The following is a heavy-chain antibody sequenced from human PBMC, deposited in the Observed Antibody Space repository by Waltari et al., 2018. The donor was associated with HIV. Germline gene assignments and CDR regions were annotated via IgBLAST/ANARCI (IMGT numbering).Heavy chain of an antibody. Sequence: QVQLQQWGAGLLKPSETLSLICAVSGGSFSGYSSIWIRQPPGKGLEWIGETNDRGSTNYNPSLKSRVTMSIDTAKNEFSLKLSSVTAADTAVYYCARERPMWNYGPGVKYMDVWGQGTTVTVSS. D-gene: IGHD1-7*01. CDR2: TNDRGST. V-gene: IGHV4-34*01. CDR3: ARERPMWNYGPGVKYMDV. CDR1: GGSFSGYS. J-gene: IGHJ6*03.